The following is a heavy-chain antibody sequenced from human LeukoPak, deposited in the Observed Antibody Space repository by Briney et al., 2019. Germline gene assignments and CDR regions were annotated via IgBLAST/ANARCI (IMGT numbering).Heavy chain of an antibody. V-gene: IGHV1-46*01. Sequence: ASVKVSCKASGYTFTAYYMHWVRQAPGQGLEWMGIINPSGGSTSYAQKFQGRVTMTRDTSTSTVYMELSSLRSEDTAVYYCATSRQLWLQSGPYWGQGTLVTVSS. CDR2: INPSGGST. CDR1: GYTFTAYY. D-gene: IGHD5-18*01. CDR3: ATSRQLWLQSGPY. J-gene: IGHJ4*02.